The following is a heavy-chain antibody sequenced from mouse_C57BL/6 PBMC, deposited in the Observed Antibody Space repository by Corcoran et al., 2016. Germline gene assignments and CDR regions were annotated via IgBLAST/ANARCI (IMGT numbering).Heavy chain of an antibody. CDR2: INTYSGVP. CDR1: GYTFTTYG. Sequence: QIQLVQSGPELKKPGETVKISCKASGYTFTTYGMSWVKQAPGKGLKWMGWINTYSGVPTYADDFKGRFAFSLETSASTAYLQINNLKNEDTATYFCARHYYAMDYWGQGTSVTVSS. CDR3: ARHYYAMDY. V-gene: IGHV9-3*01. J-gene: IGHJ4*01.